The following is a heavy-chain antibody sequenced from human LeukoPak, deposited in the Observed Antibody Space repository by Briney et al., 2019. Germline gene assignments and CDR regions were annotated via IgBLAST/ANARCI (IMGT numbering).Heavy chain of an antibody. D-gene: IGHD5-24*01. CDR2: IWYDGSNK. V-gene: IGHV3-33*01. J-gene: IGHJ4*02. CDR3: AREVGDGYNFFDY. Sequence: PGRSLRLSCAASGFTFSSYGMHWVRQAPGKGLEWVAVIWYDGSNKYYADSVKGRFTISRDNSKDTLYLQMNSLRAEDTAVYYCAREVGDGYNFFDYWGQGTLVTVSS. CDR1: GFTFSSYG.